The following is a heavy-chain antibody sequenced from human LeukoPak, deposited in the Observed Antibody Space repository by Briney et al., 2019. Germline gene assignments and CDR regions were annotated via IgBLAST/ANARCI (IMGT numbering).Heavy chain of an antibody. V-gene: IGHV7-4-1*02. Sequence: ASVKVSCKASGYTFTSYAMNWVRQAPGQGLEWMGWINTNTGNPTYAQGFTGRFVFSLDTSVSTAYLQISSLKAEDTAVYYCARDTGVGVLDAFDIWGQGTMVTVSS. CDR3: ARDTGVGVLDAFDI. D-gene: IGHD2-8*01. J-gene: IGHJ3*02. CDR2: INTNTGNP. CDR1: GYTFTSYA.